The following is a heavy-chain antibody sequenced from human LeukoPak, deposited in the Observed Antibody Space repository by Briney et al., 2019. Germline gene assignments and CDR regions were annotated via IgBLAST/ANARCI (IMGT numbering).Heavy chain of an antibody. CDR3: AKDTYDSSGYCHFDY. D-gene: IGHD3-22*01. Sequence: GGSLRLSCAASGFTFSSYAMSWVRQAPGKGLEWVSAISGSGGSTYYADSGKGRFTISRDNSKNTLYLQMNSLRAEDTAVYYCAKDTYDSSGYCHFDYWGQGTLVTVSS. V-gene: IGHV3-23*01. CDR2: ISGSGGST. CDR1: GFTFSSYA. J-gene: IGHJ4*02.